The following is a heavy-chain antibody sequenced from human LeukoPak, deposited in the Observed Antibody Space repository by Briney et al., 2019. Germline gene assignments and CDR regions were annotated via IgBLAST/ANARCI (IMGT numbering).Heavy chain of an antibody. CDR1: GGSISSSSYY. V-gene: IGHV4-39*07. Sequence: SETLSLTCTVPGGSISSSSYYWSWIRQPPRKGLAWIGGIHYSGSPHYNPSLKRRVTISVDTSKNQFSLKLSSVTAADTAVYYCAIVLHPTVTNFAFDIWGQGTMVTVSS. J-gene: IGHJ3*02. CDR2: IHYSGSP. CDR3: AIVLHPTVTNFAFDI. D-gene: IGHD4-17*01.